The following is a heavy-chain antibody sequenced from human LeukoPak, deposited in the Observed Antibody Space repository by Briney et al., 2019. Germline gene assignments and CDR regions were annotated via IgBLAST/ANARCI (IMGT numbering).Heavy chain of an antibody. J-gene: IGHJ4*02. CDR3: ARHPSWASPFDY. V-gene: IGHV4-59*08. CDR2: IFYSGTT. CDR1: GGSISSYY. Sequence: SETLSLTCTVSGGSISSYYWSWMRRPPGEGLEGIGYIFYSGTTNYNPSLKSRVTMSVDTSKNQFSLRLSSVTAADTAVYYCARHPSWASPFDYWGQGTLVTVSS. D-gene: IGHD2-2*01.